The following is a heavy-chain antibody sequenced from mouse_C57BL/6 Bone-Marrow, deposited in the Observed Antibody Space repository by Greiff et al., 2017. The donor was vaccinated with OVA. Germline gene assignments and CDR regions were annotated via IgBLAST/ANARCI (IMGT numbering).Heavy chain of an antibody. CDR2: IYPGSGST. J-gene: IGHJ3*01. CDR3: ARGGSYYGYDEFAY. V-gene: IGHV1-55*01. CDR1: GYTFTSYW. Sequence: VQLQQPGAELVKPGASVKMSCKASGYTFTSYWITWVKQRPGQGLEWIGDIYPGSGSTNYNEKFKSKATLTVDTSSSTAYMQLSSLTSEDSAVYDCARGGSYYGYDEFAYWGQGTLVTVSA. D-gene: IGHD2-9*01.